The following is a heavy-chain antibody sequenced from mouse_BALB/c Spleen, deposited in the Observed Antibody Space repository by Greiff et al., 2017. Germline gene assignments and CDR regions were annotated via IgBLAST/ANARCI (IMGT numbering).Heavy chain of an antibody. J-gene: IGHJ4*01. V-gene: IGHV8-12*01. CDR2: IYWDDDK. Sequence: QVTLKVSGPGILQPSQTLSLTCSFSGFSLSTSGMGVSWIRQPSGKGLEWLAHIYWDDDKRYNPSLKSRLTISKDTSSNQVFLKITSVDTADTATYYCARFITTVVATKGAMDYWGQGTSVTVSS. CDR1: GFSLSTSGMG. CDR3: ARFITTVVATKGAMDY. D-gene: IGHD1-1*01.